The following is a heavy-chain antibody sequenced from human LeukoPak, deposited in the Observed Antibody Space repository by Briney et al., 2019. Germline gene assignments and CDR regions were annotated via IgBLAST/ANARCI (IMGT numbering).Heavy chain of an antibody. CDR2: INPRDGGT. V-gene: IGHV1-2*02. Sequence: ASVKVSGKGSGYTFTDYYLHWVRQAPGQGLEWVGYINPRDGGTSSPPNFRGRVTMTTDASSSTVYMELSRLTSDDTAIYYCAREGNGLLSKDLDYWGQGPLITVSP. CDR3: AREGNGLLSKDLDY. J-gene: IGHJ4*02. D-gene: IGHD2-15*01. CDR1: GYTFTDYY.